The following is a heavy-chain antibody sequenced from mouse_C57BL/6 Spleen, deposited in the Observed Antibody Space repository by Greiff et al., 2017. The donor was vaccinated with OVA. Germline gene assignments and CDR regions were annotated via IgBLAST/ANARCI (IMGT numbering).Heavy chain of an antibody. J-gene: IGHJ2*01. D-gene: IGHD1-1*01. CDR2: IWRGGST. CDR1: GFSLTSYG. CDR3: AKDGSSFDY. Sequence: VQLKQSGPGLVQPSQSLSITCTVSGFSLTSYGVHWVRQSPGKGLEWLGVIWRGGSTDYNAAFISRLSITKDNSKSQVFFKMNSMQADDTAMYYCAKDGSSFDYWGQGTTLTVSS. V-gene: IGHV2-5*01.